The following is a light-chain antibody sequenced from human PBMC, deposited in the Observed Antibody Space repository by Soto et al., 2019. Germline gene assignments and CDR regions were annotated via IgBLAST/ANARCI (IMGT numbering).Light chain of an antibody. V-gene: IGKV1-5*03. CDR1: QSISSW. CDR3: QQYNSYSFT. Sequence: DIPMTQSPSTLSASVGDRVTITCRASQSISSWLAWYQQKPGKAPKLLIYKASSLESGAPSRFSGSGSGTEFTLTISSLRPDDFATYYCQQYNSYSFTFGQGTKLEIK. J-gene: IGKJ2*01. CDR2: KAS.